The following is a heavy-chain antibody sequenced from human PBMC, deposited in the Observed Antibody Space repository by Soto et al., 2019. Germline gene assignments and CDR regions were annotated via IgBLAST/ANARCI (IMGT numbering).Heavy chain of an antibody. J-gene: IGHJ4*02. Sequence: QPGGSMRLSCAASGFTFSGYSMNWVRQAPGRGLEWISYICSRSETLYYADSVKGRFTISRDNAKNSVYLQMNSLRDEDTAVYYCVREDILGSRSFDYWGQGTLVTVSS. D-gene: IGHD1-26*01. CDR1: GFTFSGYS. CDR2: ICSRSETL. CDR3: VREDILGSRSFDY. V-gene: IGHV3-48*02.